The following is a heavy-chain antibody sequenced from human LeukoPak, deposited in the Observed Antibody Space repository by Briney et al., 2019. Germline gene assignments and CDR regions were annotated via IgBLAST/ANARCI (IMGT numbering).Heavy chain of an antibody. Sequence: GAYLKISCKGSGYSFTSYWIGWVRQMTGKGLAWIGIIYPGDSDTRYSPSFQGQVTFSADKSISTASLQWSSLQAADTAMYYCARRDYFDSSGSATTFDLWGQGTMVTVSS. CDR1: GYSFTSYW. V-gene: IGHV5-51*01. J-gene: IGHJ3*01. CDR2: IYPGDSDT. CDR3: ARRDYFDSSGSATTFDL. D-gene: IGHD3-22*01.